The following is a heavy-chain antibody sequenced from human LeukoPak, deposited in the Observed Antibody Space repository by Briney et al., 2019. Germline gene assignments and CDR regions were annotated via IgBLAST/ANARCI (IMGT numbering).Heavy chain of an antibody. CDR1: GFTFSGYA. CDR2: ISGSGGST. D-gene: IGHD5-12*01. J-gene: IGHJ4*02. V-gene: IGHV3-23*01. Sequence: GGSLRLSCAASGFTFSGYAMSWVRQAPGKGLEWVSAISGSGGSTYYADSVKGRFTISRDNSKDTLYLQMNSLRAEDTAVYYCAKDYSGYDADYFDYWGQGTLVTVSS. CDR3: AKDYSGYDADYFDY.